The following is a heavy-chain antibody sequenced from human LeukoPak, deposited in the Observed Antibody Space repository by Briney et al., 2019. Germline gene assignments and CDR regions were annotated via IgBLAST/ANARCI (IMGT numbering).Heavy chain of an antibody. CDR3: ASGATAATTRTWFDP. CDR2: IYYSGST. J-gene: IGHJ5*02. D-gene: IGHD2-15*01. Sequence: PSETLSLTCTVSGGSISSHYWSWIRQPPGKGLEWIGYIYYSGSTNYNPSLKSRVTISVDTSKNQFSLKLSSVTAADTAVYYCASGATAATTRTWFDPWGQGTLVTVSS. V-gene: IGHV4-59*11. CDR1: GGSISSHY.